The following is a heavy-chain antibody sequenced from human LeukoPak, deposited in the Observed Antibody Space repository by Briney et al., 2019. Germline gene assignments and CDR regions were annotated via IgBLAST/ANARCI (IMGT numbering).Heavy chain of an antibody. CDR3: AKDQSRVGASDPFDY. V-gene: IGHV3-23*01. CDR1: GFTFSSCA. Sequence: GGSLRLSCAASGFTFSSCAMTWVRQAPGKGLDWVSSISGSGTTTYYADSVKGRFTISRDNSNNTVYLQMNSLSAEDTAVYYCAKDQSRVGASDPFDYWGQGMQVGVSS. D-gene: IGHD1-26*01. CDR2: ISGSGTTT. J-gene: IGHJ4*02.